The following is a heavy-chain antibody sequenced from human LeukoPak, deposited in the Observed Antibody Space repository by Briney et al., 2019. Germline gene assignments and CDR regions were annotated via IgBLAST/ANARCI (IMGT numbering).Heavy chain of an antibody. CDR3: ARDGVRYCSSTSCSRYNWFDP. CDR2: ISI. Sequence: GGSLSLSCAASGFTLSSYSMNWVHQAPGKGLEWVSSISIYCADSVKGRFTISRDNAKNSLYLQMNSLRAEDTAVYYCARDGVRYCSSTSCSRYNWFDPWGQGTLVTVSS. V-gene: IGHV3-21*01. D-gene: IGHD2-2*01. CDR1: GFTLSSYS. J-gene: IGHJ5*02.